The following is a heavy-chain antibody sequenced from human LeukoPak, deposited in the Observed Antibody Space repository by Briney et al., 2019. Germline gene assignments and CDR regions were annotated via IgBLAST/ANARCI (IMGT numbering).Heavy chain of an antibody. CDR1: GFTFSDYW. CDR2: VGRDGSEK. J-gene: IGHJ4*02. CDR3: AKVGTWELQRVFEN. V-gene: IGHV3-7*01. Sequence: PRGSLRLSCAASGFTFSDYWMTWVRQVPGKGLEWVANVGRDGSEKNYVDSVEGRFTISRDNAKKSLDLEMNSLRVEDTALYYCAKVGTWELQRVFENWGQGTLVTVSS. D-gene: IGHD1-26*01.